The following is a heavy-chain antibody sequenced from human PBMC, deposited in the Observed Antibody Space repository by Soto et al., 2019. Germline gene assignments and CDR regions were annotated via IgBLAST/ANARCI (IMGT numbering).Heavy chain of an antibody. J-gene: IGHJ4*02. Sequence: EVQLLESGGGLVQPGGSLRLSCAASGFTFSSYAMSWVRQAPGKGLEWVSAISGSGGSTYYADSVKGRFTISRYNSKNTLYLQMNSLRAEDTAVYYCAKRTTGTIYYFDYWGQGTLVTVSS. V-gene: IGHV3-23*01. CDR1: GFTFSSYA. CDR3: AKRTTGTIYYFDY. CDR2: ISGSGGST. D-gene: IGHD1-1*01.